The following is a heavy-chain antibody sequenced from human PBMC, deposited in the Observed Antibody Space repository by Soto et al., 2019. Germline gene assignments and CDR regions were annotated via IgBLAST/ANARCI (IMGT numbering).Heavy chain of an antibody. CDR3: AKDPYYDILTGINWFDP. CDR1: GVIFSTYI. V-gene: IGHV3-21*04. D-gene: IGHD3-9*01. J-gene: IGHJ5*02. CDR2: ISSTSSYI. Sequence: PWGSLKLACATSGVIFSTYIMDWFCQPPGKGLEWISSISSTSSYIYYTDSVKGRFTISRDNSKNTLYLQMNSLRAEDTAVYYCAKDPYYDILTGINWFDPWGQGTLVTVTP.